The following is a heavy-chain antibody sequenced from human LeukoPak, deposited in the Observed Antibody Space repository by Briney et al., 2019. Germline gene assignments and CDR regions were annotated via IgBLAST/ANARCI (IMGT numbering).Heavy chain of an antibody. Sequence: SETLSLTCTVSGGSISSYYWSWIRQPPGKGLEWIGYIYYSGSTNYNPSLKSRVTISVDTSKNQFSLKLSSVTAADTAVYYCAATTTVVTPVLYWGQGTLVTVSS. D-gene: IGHD4-23*01. CDR3: AATTTVVTPVLY. CDR2: IYYSGST. J-gene: IGHJ4*02. V-gene: IGHV4-59*01. CDR1: GGSISSYY.